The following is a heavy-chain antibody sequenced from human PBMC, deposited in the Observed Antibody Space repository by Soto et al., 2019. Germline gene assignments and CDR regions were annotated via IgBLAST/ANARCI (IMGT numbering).Heavy chain of an antibody. CDR1: GFTVSDAW. CDR3: AKGTYASGTYSLDY. D-gene: IGHD3-10*01. J-gene: IGHJ4*02. CDR2: ITGSGGST. V-gene: IGHV3-23*01. Sequence: PGGSLRLSCAASGFTVSDAWVNWVRQAPGKGLEWVSTITGSGGSTYYADSVQDRFISSRDNSKNTLYLQMSSLSAEDTAFYYCAKGTYASGTYSLDYCGQGTPVTVSS.